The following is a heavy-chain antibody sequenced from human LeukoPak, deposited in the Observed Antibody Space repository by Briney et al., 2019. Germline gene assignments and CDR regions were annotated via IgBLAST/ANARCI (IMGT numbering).Heavy chain of an antibody. J-gene: IGHJ4*02. V-gene: IGHV3-33*06. D-gene: IGHD1-26*01. CDR3: AKDSGSGSYFDY. CDR2: IWYDGSNK. Sequence: GGSLRLSCAASGFTFSSYGMPWVRQAPGKGLEWVAVIWYDGSNKYYADSVKGRFTISRDNSKNTLYLQMNSLRAEDTAVYYCAKDSGSGSYFDYWGQGTLVTVSS. CDR1: GFTFSSYG.